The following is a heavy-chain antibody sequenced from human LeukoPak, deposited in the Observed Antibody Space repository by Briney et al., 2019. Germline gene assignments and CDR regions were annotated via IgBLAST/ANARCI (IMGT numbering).Heavy chain of an antibody. CDR2: IRGSGVTI. Sequence: GSLRLSCAASGFTFSGYSMNWVRQAPGKGLEWVSAIRGSGVTIYYADSVKGRFTISRGNSRTTLYLLMNSLRAEDTAMYFCVRDVGAVRGEVYFDYWGQGTLVTVSS. V-gene: IGHV3-48*01. CDR3: VRDVGAVRGEVYFDY. D-gene: IGHD3-10*01. CDR1: GFTFSGYS. J-gene: IGHJ4*02.